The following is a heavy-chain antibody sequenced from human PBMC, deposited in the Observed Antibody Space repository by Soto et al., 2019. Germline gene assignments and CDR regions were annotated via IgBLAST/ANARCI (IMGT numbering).Heavy chain of an antibody. Sequence: PWWSLRLSCSASVFTFSSYSMNWFRQAPGKGLEWVSYISRTSGTIHYADSVKGRFTISRDNAKNSLYLQMNSLGDEDTAVYYCARDGGGLDYLYYFDYWGQGALVTVSS. V-gene: IGHV3-48*02. CDR3: ARDGGGLDYLYYFDY. CDR2: ISRTSGTI. J-gene: IGHJ4*02. D-gene: IGHD3-10*01. CDR1: VFTFSSYS.